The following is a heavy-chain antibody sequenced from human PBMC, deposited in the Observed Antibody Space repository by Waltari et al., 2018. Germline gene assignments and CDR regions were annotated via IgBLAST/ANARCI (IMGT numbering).Heavy chain of an antibody. J-gene: IGHJ4*02. Sequence: EVQLLESGGGLVQPGGSLRLSCAASGFTFSSYAMSWVRQAPGKGLGWVSAISGSGGNTYYADSVKDRFTISRDNSNNTLYLQMNSLRAEDTAVYYCAKDTGGDYTFDYWGQGTLVPVSS. CDR3: AKDTGGDYTFDY. V-gene: IGHV3-23*01. CDR2: ISGSGGNT. D-gene: IGHD4-17*01. CDR1: GFTFSSYA.